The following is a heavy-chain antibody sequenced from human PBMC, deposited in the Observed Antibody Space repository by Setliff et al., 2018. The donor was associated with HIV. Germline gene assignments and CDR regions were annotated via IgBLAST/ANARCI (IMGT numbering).Heavy chain of an antibody. CDR3: ARLLTAVRGYYYGFDV. CDR2: ISYSGSP. Sequence: PSETLSLTCTVSGGSISSSSYYWGWIRQPPGKGPEWIGYISYSGSPYYSPSLKSRLNLSVDTSTNQFSLRLTAVTAADSAMYYCARLLTAVRGYYYGFDVWGQGTTVTVSS. V-gene: IGHV4-30-4*08. CDR1: GGSISSSSYY. J-gene: IGHJ6*02. D-gene: IGHD2-21*01.